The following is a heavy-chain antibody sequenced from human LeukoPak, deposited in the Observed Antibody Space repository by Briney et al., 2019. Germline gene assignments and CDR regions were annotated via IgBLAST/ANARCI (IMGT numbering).Heavy chain of an antibody. CDR2: ISGSGGST. V-gene: IGHV3-23*01. D-gene: IGHD2-2*01. J-gene: IGHJ4*02. CDR3: AKGYCASTTCYSRFEN. Sequence: PGGSLRLSCAASGFTFSSYAMSWVRQAPGKGLEWVSAISGSGGSTFYADSVKGRFTISRDNSKNTLFLQMNSLRAEDTAVYYCAKGYCASTTCYSRFENWGQGTQVTVSS. CDR1: GFTFSSYA.